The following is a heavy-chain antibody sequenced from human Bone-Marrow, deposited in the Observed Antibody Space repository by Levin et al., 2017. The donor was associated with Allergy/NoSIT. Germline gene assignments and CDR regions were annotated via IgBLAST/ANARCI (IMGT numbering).Heavy chain of an antibody. D-gene: IGHD3-16*01. V-gene: IGHV3-53*01. Sequence: GGSLRLSCAASGFTVSNNYMSWVRQAPGKGLEWVSLIYSRGGTNYADSVKGRFTISRDSSKNTLYLQMNSVRAEDTAVYYSTGGPSGVRSWGQGTLVTVAS. CDR1: GFTVSNNY. CDR2: IYSRGGT. J-gene: IGHJ4*02. CDR3: TGGPSGVRS.